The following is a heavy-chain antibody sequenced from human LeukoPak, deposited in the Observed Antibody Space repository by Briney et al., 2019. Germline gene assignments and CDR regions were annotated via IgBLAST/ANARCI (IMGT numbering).Heavy chain of an antibody. D-gene: IGHD6-19*01. V-gene: IGHV1-2*02. Sequence: GASVKVSCKASGYTFTGYYMHWVRQAPGQGLEWMGWINPNSGGTNYAQKFQGRVPMTRDTSISTAYMELSRLMSDDTAVYYCAGELFAFIAVAGIEMNYWGQGTLVTVSS. J-gene: IGHJ4*02. CDR1: GYTFTGYY. CDR2: INPNSGGT. CDR3: AGELFAFIAVAGIEMNY.